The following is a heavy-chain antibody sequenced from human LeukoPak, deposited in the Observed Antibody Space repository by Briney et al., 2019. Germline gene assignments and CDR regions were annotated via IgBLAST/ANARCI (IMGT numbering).Heavy chain of an antibody. CDR3: ARRGITGTWNWFDP. V-gene: IGHV4-59*08. CDR2: IYYSGST. J-gene: IGHJ5*02. CDR1: GGSISSYY. Sequence: PSETLSLTCTVSGGSISSYYWSWIRQPPGKGLEWIGYIYYSGSTNYNPSLKSRVTISVDTSKNQFSLKLSSVTAADTAVYYCARRGITGTWNWFDPWGQGTLVTVSS. D-gene: IGHD1-7*01.